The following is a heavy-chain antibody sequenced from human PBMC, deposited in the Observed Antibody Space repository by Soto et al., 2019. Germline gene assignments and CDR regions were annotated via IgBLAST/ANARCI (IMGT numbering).Heavy chain of an antibody. CDR2: IYHSGST. D-gene: IGHD3-10*01. CDR1: GGSFSGYY. J-gene: IGHJ4*02. CDR3: ASHGGDYGLWV. Sequence: SETLSLTCAVYGGSFSGYYWNWIRQPPGKGLEWIGEIYHSGSTNYNPSLKSRVTISVDTSKNQFSLKLSSVTAADTAVYYCASHGGDYGLWVWGQGTLVTVSS. V-gene: IGHV4-34*01.